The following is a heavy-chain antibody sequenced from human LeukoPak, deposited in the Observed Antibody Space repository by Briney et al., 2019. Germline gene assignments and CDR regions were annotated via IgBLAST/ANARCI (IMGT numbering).Heavy chain of an antibody. Sequence: PSQTLSLTCAVSGGSISSGGYSWSWIRQPPGKGLEWIGYIYHSGSTYYNPSLKSRVTISVDTSKNQFSLKLNSVTAADTAVYYCARHSRTYYDFDYWGQGTLVTVSS. J-gene: IGHJ4*02. CDR1: GGSISSGGYS. D-gene: IGHD1-26*01. CDR3: ARHSRTYYDFDY. CDR2: IYHSGST. V-gene: IGHV4-30-2*01.